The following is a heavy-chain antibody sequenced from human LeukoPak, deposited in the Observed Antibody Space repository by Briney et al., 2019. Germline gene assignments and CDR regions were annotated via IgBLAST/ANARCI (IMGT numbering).Heavy chain of an antibody. D-gene: IGHD2-21*02. CDR3: ATVVVTARDQSG. V-gene: IGHV1-2*02. J-gene: IGHJ4*02. CDR2: IDPNSGGT. Sequence: GASVKVSCKASGYTFAGYYMHWVRQAPGQGLEWVGWIDPNSGGTNYAQKFQARVTMTRNTSISTAYMELSSLRSEDTAVYYCATVVVTARDQSGWGQGTLVTVSS. CDR1: GYTFAGYY.